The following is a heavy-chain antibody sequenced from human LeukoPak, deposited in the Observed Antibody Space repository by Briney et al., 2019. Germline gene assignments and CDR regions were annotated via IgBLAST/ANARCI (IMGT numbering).Heavy chain of an antibody. Sequence: SETLSLTCAVYGGSFSDYYWTWIRQPPGKGLEWFGEINHSGSTNYNPSLKSRVTISVDTSKKQFFLRLSSVTAADTAVYYCAKGHRYSSGWYWSHWFDPWGQGTLVTVSS. CDR2: INHSGST. D-gene: IGHD6-19*01. J-gene: IGHJ5*02. CDR3: AKGHRYSSGWYWSHWFDP. CDR1: GGSFSDYY. V-gene: IGHV4-34*01.